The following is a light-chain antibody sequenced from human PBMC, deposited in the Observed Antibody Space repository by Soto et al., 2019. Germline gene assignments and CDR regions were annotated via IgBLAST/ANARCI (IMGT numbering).Light chain of an antibody. J-gene: IGKJ1*01. CDR2: GAS. CDR3: QQYGSSRGT. Sequence: EFVLTQSPGTLSLSPGERATLSCRASQTVRNNYLAWYQQKPGQAPRLLIYGASSRATGIPDRFSGSGSGTDFTLTISRLEPEDFAVYYCQQYGSSRGTFGQGTKVDNK. CDR1: QTVRNNY. V-gene: IGKV3-20*01.